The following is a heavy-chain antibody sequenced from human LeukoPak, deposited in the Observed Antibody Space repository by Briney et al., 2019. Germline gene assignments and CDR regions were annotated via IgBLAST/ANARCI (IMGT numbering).Heavy chain of an antibody. J-gene: IGHJ1*01. CDR2: ISIYNGNT. V-gene: IGHV1-18*01. CDR1: AYTFASYG. CDR3: ARNRPDYLQH. Sequence: ASVKVSCKSSAYTFASYGISWLRQVPGQGLEWMGWISIYNGNTDYAQKFQGRVLMTTDTSTNTAYMELKSLRSDDTAVYYCARNRPDYLQHWGQGTLVTVSS.